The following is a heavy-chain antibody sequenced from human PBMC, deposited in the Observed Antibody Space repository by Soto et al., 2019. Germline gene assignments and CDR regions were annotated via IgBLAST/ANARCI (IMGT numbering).Heavy chain of an antibody. Sequence: ASVKVSCKASGYTFTSYGISWVRQAPGQGLEWMGWISAYNRDTKYTQRLQGRVTMTTDTSTSTAYMDLRSLRSDDTAMYYFARDRANYYDSGLYSAFDIWGQGTMVTVSS. V-gene: IGHV1-18*01. CDR1: GYTFTSYG. J-gene: IGHJ3*02. CDR3: ARDRANYYDSGLYSAFDI. D-gene: IGHD3-22*01. CDR2: ISAYNRDT.